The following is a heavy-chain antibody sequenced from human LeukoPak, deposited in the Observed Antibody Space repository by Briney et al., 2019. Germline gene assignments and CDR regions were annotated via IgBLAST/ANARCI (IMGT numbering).Heavy chain of an antibody. V-gene: IGHV4-39*07. D-gene: IGHD3-3*01. Sequence: PSETLSLTCTVSGGSISSSSYYWGWIRQPPGKGLEWIGSIYYSGSTYYNPSLKSRVAISVDTSKNQFSLKLSSVTAADTAVYYCARSGVRFLFAFDIWGQGTMVTVSS. CDR1: GGSISSSSYY. CDR2: IYYSGST. J-gene: IGHJ3*02. CDR3: ARSGVRFLFAFDI.